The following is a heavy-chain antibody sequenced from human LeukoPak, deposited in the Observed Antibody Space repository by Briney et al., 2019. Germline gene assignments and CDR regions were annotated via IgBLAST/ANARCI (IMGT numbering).Heavy chain of an antibody. V-gene: IGHV1-2*02. CDR3: AREVAIVVVPAATFQDY. CDR2: INPNSGGT. J-gene: IGHJ4*02. Sequence: ASVKVSCKASGYTFTGYYMHWVRQAPGQGLEWMGWINPNSGGTSYAQKFQGRVTMTRDTSISTAYMDLSRLRSDDTAVYYCAREVAIVVVPAATFQDYWGQGTLVTVSS. CDR1: GYTFTGYY. D-gene: IGHD2-2*01.